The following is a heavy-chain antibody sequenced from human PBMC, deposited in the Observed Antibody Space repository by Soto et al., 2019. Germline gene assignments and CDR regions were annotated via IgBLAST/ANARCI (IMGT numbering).Heavy chain of an antibody. CDR2: ISDSGGIT. Sequence: PGGSLRLSCAASGFTFNSYAMNWVRQAPGDGLEWVSGISDSGGITYYADSVKGRFTISRDNSKNTLYLQMNSLRAEDTAVYYCAKEYGSGSYYTGYWGQGTLVTVSS. D-gene: IGHD3-10*01. CDR3: AKEYGSGSYYTGY. CDR1: GFTFNSYA. J-gene: IGHJ4*02. V-gene: IGHV3-23*01.